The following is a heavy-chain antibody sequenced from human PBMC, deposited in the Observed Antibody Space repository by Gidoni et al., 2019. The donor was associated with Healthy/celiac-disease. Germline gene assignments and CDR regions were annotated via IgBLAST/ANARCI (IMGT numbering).Heavy chain of an antibody. V-gene: IGHV3-30*18. Sequence: QVQLVESGGGVVQPGRSLRLSCAASGFTFSSYGMHWVRQAPGKGLGGVAVISYDGSNKYYADSVKGRFTISRDNSKNTLYLQMNSLRAEDTAVYYCAKDTHKAAPGYYGMDVWGQGTTVTVSS. CDR3: AKDTHKAAPGYYGMDV. D-gene: IGHD1-1*01. J-gene: IGHJ6*02. CDR1: GFTFSSYG. CDR2: ISYDGSNK.